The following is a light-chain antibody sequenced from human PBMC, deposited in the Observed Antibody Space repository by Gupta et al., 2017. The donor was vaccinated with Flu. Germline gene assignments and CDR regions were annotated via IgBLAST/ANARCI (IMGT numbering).Light chain of an antibody. V-gene: IGLV2-18*02. CDR1: SNDVGSYYR. J-gene: IGLJ3*02. CDR3: SSYTSDDTWV. CDR2: EVS. Sequence: TSNDVGSYYRVSWYQQSPGTAPKLIIPEVSSRPSGVPDRLSGSKSGNTASLTISGLQPEDEADYYCSSYTSDDTWVFGGGTKLTVL.